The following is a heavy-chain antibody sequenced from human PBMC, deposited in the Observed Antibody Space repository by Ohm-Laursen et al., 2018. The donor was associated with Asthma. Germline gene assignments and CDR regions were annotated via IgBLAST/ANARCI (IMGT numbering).Heavy chain of an antibody. V-gene: IGHV4-4*03. Sequence: PGTLSLTCMVSGDAINREIWWSWIRQPPGKGLEWIGEVHHSGTAYSNPSLRSRVTISVDTSKNQFSLNLTSVTAADTAVYYCARGGTRYYFDYWGQGNLVTVSS. CDR3: ARGGTRYYFDY. CDR1: GDAINREIW. CDR2: VHHSGTA. J-gene: IGHJ4*02.